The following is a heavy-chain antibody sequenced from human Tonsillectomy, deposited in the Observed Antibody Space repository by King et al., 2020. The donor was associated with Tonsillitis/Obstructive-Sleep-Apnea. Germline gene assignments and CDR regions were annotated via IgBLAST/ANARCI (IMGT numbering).Heavy chain of an antibody. V-gene: IGHV3-20*04. CDR3: ARESPGHYDFWSGYYTYYFDY. D-gene: IGHD3-3*01. CDR2: INWNGGST. Sequence: VQLVQSGGGVVRPGGSLRLSCAASGFTFDDYGMSWVRQAPGKGLEWVSGINWNGGSTGYADSVKGRFTISRDNAKNSLYLQMNSLRAEDTALYYFARESPGHYDFWSGYYTYYFDYWGQGTLVTVSS. CDR1: GFTFDDYG. J-gene: IGHJ4*02.